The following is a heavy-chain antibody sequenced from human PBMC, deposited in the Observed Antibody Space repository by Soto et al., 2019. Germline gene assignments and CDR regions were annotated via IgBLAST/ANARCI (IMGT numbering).Heavy chain of an antibody. CDR1: GYSFTSYW. CDR3: ARQVKLERRAVDY. D-gene: IGHD1-1*01. V-gene: IGHV5-51*01. CDR2: IYPGDSDT. Sequence: GESLKISCKGSGYSFTSYWIGWVRQTPGKGLEWMGIIYPGDSDTRYSPSFQGQVTISADKSISTAYLQWSSLKASDTAMYYCARQVKLERRAVDYWGQGTLVTVSS. J-gene: IGHJ4*02.